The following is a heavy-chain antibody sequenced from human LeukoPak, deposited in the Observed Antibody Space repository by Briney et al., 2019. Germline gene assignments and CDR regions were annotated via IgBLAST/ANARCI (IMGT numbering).Heavy chain of an antibody. V-gene: IGHV3-21*01. Sequence: GGSLRLSCAASGFTFSSYSMNWVRQAPGKGLEWVSSISSSSSYIYYADSVKGRFTISRDNAKNSLYLQMNSLRAEDTAVYYCARVELWFGELSTIGFDPWGQGTLVSVSS. D-gene: IGHD3-10*01. J-gene: IGHJ5*02. CDR2: ISSSSSYI. CDR1: GFTFSSYS. CDR3: ARVELWFGELSTIGFDP.